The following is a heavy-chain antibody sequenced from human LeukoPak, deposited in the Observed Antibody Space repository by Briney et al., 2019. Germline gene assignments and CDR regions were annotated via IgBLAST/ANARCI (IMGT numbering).Heavy chain of an antibody. CDR1: GFTVSSNY. CDR3: AREVAVADDAFDI. Sequence: GGSLRLSCAASGFTVSSNYMSWVRQAPGKGLEWVSVIYSGGSTYYADSVKGRFTISRDNSKNTLYLQMNSLRAEDTAVYYRAREVAVADDAFDIWGQGTMVTVSS. V-gene: IGHV3-66*01. CDR2: IYSGGST. J-gene: IGHJ3*02. D-gene: IGHD6-19*01.